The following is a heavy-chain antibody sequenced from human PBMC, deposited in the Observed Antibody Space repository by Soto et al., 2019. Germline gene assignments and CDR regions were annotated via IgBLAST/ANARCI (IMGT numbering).Heavy chain of an antibody. Sequence: VQLLESGGGLVQPGGSLRLSCAASGFTFSSYAMSWVRQAPGKGLEWVSAISGSGGSTYYADSVKGRFTISRDNSKNTLYLQMNSLRAEDTAVYYCAKDGPRGYSSSWYSRYYYYYGMDVWGQGTTVTVSS. CDR3: AKDGPRGYSSSWYSRYYYYYGMDV. D-gene: IGHD6-13*01. V-gene: IGHV3-23*01. J-gene: IGHJ6*02. CDR2: ISGSGGST. CDR1: GFTFSSYA.